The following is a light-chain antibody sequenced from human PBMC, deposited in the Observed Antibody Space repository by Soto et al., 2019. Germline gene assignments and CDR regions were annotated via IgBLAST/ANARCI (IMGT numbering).Light chain of an antibody. CDR1: QSVSSSY. Sequence: EIVLTQSPGTLSLSPGERATLSCRAIQSVSSSYLAWYQQKPGQAPRLLIYGSSSRATGIPDRFSGSGSGTDFTLTISRLEPEDFAVYYCQQYCXSPTFGQGTKV. CDR3: QQYCXSPT. CDR2: GSS. J-gene: IGKJ1*01. V-gene: IGKV3-20*01.